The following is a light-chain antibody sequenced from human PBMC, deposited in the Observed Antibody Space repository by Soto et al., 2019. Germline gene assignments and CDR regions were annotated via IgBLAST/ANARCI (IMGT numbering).Light chain of an antibody. J-gene: IGLJ1*01. CDR2: GNS. CDR3: QSYDCCLSGYV. CDR1: SSNIGAGYD. Sequence: QSVLTQPPSVSGAPGQRVTISCTGSSSNIGAGYDVHWYQQLPGTAPKLLIYGNSNRPSGVPDRFSGSKSGTSASLAITGLQAEYEADCYCQSYDCCLSGYVFGTGTKLTVL. V-gene: IGLV1-40*01.